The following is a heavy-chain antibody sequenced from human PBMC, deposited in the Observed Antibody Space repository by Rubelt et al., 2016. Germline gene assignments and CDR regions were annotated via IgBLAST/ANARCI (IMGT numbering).Heavy chain of an antibody. V-gene: IGHV4-59*13. CDR2: MYYTGNT. D-gene: IGHD3-16*01. J-gene: IGHJ4*02. CDR1: GGSISPFS. CDR3: ARHQGDRFEIDY. Sequence: VQLLQSGPGLVKPSETLSLTCTVSGGSISPFSWSWIRQPPGQGLAWLGYMYYTGNTNYNSSLRSRLSISLDTAGNRFSLTLTSGTASDTAMYYCARHQGDRFEIDYWGQGTLVTVSP.